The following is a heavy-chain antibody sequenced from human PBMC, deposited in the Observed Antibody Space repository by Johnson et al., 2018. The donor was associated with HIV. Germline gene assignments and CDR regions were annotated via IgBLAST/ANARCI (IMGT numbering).Heavy chain of an antibody. D-gene: IGHD6-13*01. J-gene: IGHJ3*02. CDR2: ISYDGSSK. V-gene: IGHV3-30*14. Sequence: QVQLVESGGGLVQPGGSLRLSCAASGFTFSSSAMHWVRQAPGKGLEWVAVISYDGSSKYYADSVKGRITISRDNSKNTLYLQMNSLRAEDTAVYYCARPTAAGTGFDAFDIWGQGTMVTVSS. CDR3: ARPTAAGTGFDAFDI. CDR1: GFTFSSSA.